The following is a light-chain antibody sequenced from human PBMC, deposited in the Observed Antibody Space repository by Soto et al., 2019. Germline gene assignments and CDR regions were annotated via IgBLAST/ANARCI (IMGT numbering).Light chain of an antibody. J-gene: IGKJ1*01. V-gene: IGKV1-5*01. Sequence: DIQMTQSPSSLSASVGDRVTITCRASQSISRWLAWYQEKPGKAPKVLIYDASNLESGVPSRFSGSGSGTEFTLTISRLQPDYFATYYCQQYSSYWTFGQGTKVDIK. CDR2: DAS. CDR3: QQYSSYWT. CDR1: QSISRW.